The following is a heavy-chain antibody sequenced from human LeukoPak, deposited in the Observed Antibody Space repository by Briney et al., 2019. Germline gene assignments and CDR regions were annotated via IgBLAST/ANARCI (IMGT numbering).Heavy chain of an antibody. D-gene: IGHD2-2*01. V-gene: IGHV1-69*13. CDR2: IIPIFGTA. CDR1: GGTFSSYA. Sequence: ASVKVSCKASGGTFSSYAISWVRQAPGQGLEWMGGIIPIFGTANYAQKFQGSVTITADESTSTAYMELSSLRSEDTAVYYCARVPIGGSTSQNYYYYGMDVWGQGTTVTVSS. J-gene: IGHJ6*02. CDR3: ARVPIGGSTSQNYYYYGMDV.